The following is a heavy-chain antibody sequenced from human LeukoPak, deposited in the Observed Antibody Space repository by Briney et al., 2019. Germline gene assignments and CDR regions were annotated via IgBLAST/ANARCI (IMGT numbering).Heavy chain of an antibody. Sequence: PGGSLRLSCAASGFTFDDYAMPWVRHAPGKGLEWGSGISWNSGSIGYADSVKGRFTISRDNAKNSLYLQMNSLRAEDTALYYCAKDISVYYDSSGYVPHGAFDIWGQGTMVTVSS. J-gene: IGHJ3*02. V-gene: IGHV3-9*01. CDR1: GFTFDDYA. D-gene: IGHD3-22*01. CDR3: AKDISVYYDSSGYVPHGAFDI. CDR2: ISWNSGSI.